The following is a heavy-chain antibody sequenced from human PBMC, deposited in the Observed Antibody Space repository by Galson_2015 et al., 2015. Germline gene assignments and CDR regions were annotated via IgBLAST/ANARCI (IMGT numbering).Heavy chain of an antibody. J-gene: IGHJ6*03. CDR2: IYYRGST. D-gene: IGHD1-26*01. CDR3: ARGRVGRGERIGRYMDV. Sequence: ETLSLTCSVSGDSISSTIYYWGWIRQPPGKGLEWIGSIYYRGSTYYNPSLKSRVTISVDRSKNQFSLKFSSVTAADTAVYYCARGRVGRGERIGRYMDVWGKGTTVTVSS. CDR1: GDSISSTIYY. V-gene: IGHV4-39*07.